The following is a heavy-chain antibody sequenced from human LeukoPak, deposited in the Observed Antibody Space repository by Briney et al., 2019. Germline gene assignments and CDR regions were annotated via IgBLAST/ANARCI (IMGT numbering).Heavy chain of an antibody. J-gene: IGHJ6*02. CDR1: GLAFHNYA. D-gene: IGHD4-23*01. CDR3: AKDTGGNGAYFYAMDV. V-gene: IGHV3-9*01. Sequence: GRSLRLSCVGSGLAFHNYAMHWVRRPPGKGLEWVSAINWNSDTKAYADSVKGRFTISRDRDRNSLYLQMDSLRPEDTALYYCAKDTGGNGAYFYAMDVWGQGTSVTVSS. CDR2: INWNSDTK.